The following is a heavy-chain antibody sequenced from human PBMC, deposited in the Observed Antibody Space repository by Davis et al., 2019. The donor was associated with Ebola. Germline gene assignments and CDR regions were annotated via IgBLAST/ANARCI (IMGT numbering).Heavy chain of an antibody. J-gene: IGHJ4*02. D-gene: IGHD6-13*01. V-gene: IGHV3-30-3*01. Sequence: GESLKISCAASGFTFSNYAMHWVRQAPGKGLEWVAVISYDGSNKYYADSVKGRFTITRDNSKNTLYLQMNSLRAEDTAVYSCAKDCSSWYSPNYFDYWGQGTLVTVSS. CDR3: AKDCSSWYSPNYFDY. CDR2: ISYDGSNK. CDR1: GFTFSNYA.